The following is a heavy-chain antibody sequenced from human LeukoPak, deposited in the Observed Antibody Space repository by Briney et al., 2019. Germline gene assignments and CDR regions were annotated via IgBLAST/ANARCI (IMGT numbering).Heavy chain of an antibody. CDR3: ATLNYGGKSNDAFDI. CDR1: GDSISSSNW. Sequence: SDTLSLTCAVSGDSISSSNWWGWIRQPPGRGLAWIGYIYYSGSTNYNPSLKSRVTISSDTSKNHFSLKVSAVTAADTAVYYCATLNYGGKSNDAFDIWGQGTMVTVSS. V-gene: IGHV4-28*01. J-gene: IGHJ3*02. D-gene: IGHD4-23*01. CDR2: IYYSGST.